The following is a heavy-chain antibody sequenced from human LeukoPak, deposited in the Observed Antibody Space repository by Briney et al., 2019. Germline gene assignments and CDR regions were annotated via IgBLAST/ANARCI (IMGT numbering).Heavy chain of an antibody. J-gene: IGHJ6*03. CDR1: GFTFSSYS. V-gene: IGHV3-21*04. CDR2: ISSSSSYI. Sequence: GGSLRLSCAASGFTFSSYSMNWVRQAPGKGLEWVSSISSSSSYIYYADSVKGRFTISRDNAKNSLYLQMNSLRAEDTAVYYCARGVGVVTAIPYYHYYYMDVWGKGTTVTVSS. D-gene: IGHD2-21*02. CDR3: ARGVGVVTAIPYYHYYYMDV.